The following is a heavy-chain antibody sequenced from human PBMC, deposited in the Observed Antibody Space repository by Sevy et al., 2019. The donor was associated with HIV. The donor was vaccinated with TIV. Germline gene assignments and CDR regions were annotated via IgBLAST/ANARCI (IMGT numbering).Heavy chain of an antibody. CDR1: GFTFSSYA. CDR2: ISGSGGST. Sequence: GGSLRLSCAASGFTFSSYAMSWVRQAPGKGLEWVSAISGSGGSTYFADSVKRRFTISRDNSKNTLYLQMNSLRAEDTAVYYCAKTDYYGSSGGFFPDYWGQGTLVTVSS. V-gene: IGHV3-23*01. D-gene: IGHD3-22*01. J-gene: IGHJ4*02. CDR3: AKTDYYGSSGGFFPDY.